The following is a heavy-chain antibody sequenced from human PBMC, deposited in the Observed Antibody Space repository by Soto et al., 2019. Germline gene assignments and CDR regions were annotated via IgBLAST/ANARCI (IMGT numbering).Heavy chain of an antibody. CDR2: IYYSGST. J-gene: IGHJ5*02. CDR1: GGSISSGGYY. Sequence: SETLSLTCTVSGGSISSGGYYWSWIRQHPGKGLEWIGYIYYSGSTYYNPSLKSRVTISVDTSKNQFSLKLSSVTAADTAVYYCARDLSVTTSSWFDPWGRGTLVTVSS. CDR3: ARDLSVTTSSWFDP. V-gene: IGHV4-31*03. D-gene: IGHD4-4*01.